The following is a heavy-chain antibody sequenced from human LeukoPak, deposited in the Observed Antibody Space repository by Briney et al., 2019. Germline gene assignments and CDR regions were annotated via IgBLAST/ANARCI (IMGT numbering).Heavy chain of an antibody. Sequence: GGSLRLSCAASGFTVSSNYMSWVRQAPGKGLERVSVIYSGGDTYYADSVKGRFTISRDNSKNTLYLQMNSLRAEDTAIYYCARVRPGYYTYFDYWGQGTLVTVSS. J-gene: IGHJ4*02. V-gene: IGHV3-53*01. CDR1: GFTVSSNY. CDR3: ARVRPGYYTYFDY. D-gene: IGHD3/OR15-3a*01. CDR2: IYSGGDT.